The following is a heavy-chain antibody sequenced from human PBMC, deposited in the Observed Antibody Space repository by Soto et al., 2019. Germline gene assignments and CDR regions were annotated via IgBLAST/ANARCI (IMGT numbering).Heavy chain of an antibody. Sequence: GGSLRLSCAASGFTFSNAWMNWVRQAPGKGLEWVGRIKSKTDGGTTDYAAPVKGRFTISRDDSKNTLYLQMNSLKTEDTAVYYCTTASIYYYYGMDVWGQGTTVTVSS. CDR1: GFTFSNAW. V-gene: IGHV3-15*07. CDR2: IKSKTDGGTT. CDR3: TTASIYYYYGMDV. J-gene: IGHJ6*02.